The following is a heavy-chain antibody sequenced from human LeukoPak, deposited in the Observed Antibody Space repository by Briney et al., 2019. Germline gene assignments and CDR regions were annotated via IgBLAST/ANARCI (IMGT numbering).Heavy chain of an antibody. CDR1: GYTFTSYG. Sequence: ASVKVSCKASGYTFTSYGISWVRQAPGQGLEWMGWISAYNGNTNYAQKLQGRVTMTTDISTSTAYMERRSLRSDDTAVYYCARYCSSTSCYQDDPWGQGTLVTVSS. V-gene: IGHV1-18*01. D-gene: IGHD2-2*01. CDR3: ARYCSSTSCYQDDP. J-gene: IGHJ5*02. CDR2: ISAYNGNT.